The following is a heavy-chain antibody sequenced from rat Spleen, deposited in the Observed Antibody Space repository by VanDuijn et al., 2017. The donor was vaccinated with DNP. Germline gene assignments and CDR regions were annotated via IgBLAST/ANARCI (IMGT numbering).Heavy chain of an antibody. V-gene: IGHV5-29*01. CDR1: GFTFSDYY. D-gene: IGHD4-2*01. CDR3: ARGRTGDY. Sequence: EVQLVESDGGLVQPGRSLKLSCAASGFTFSDYYMAWVRQAPTKGLEWVATISYDGSSTYYRDSVKGRFTISRDNAKSTLYLQMDSLRSEDMATYYCARGRTGDYWGQGVMVTVSS. J-gene: IGHJ2*01. CDR2: ISYDGSST.